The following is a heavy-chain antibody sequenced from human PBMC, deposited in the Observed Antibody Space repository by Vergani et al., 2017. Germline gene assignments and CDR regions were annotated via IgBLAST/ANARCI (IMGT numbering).Heavy chain of an antibody. D-gene: IGHD2-8*01. V-gene: IGHV3-33*01. CDR1: GFTLSSHA. CDR2: IWYDGSKE. J-gene: IGHJ6*03. CDR3: ARSGYCAHGVCYMTYYYYMDV. Sequence: VQLEESGGGVVQPGRSLRLSCAGSGFTLSSHAMHWVRQAPGKGLEWVAFIWYDGSKEYYADSVKGRFTISRDNSKNTLYLQMNNLRAADTAVYNCARSGYCAHGVCYMTYYYYMDVWGKGTAVTVSS.